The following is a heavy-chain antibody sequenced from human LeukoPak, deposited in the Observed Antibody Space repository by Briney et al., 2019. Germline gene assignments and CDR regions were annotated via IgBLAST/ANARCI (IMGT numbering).Heavy chain of an antibody. J-gene: IGHJ4*02. V-gene: IGHV3-21*01. CDR3: ARELGGSGSYSFDY. CDR1: GFTFSGSA. Sequence: GGSLRLSCAASGFTFSGSAMHWVRQASGKGLEWVSFISTSSSYIYYADSVKGRFTISRDNAKNSLYLEMNSLRVEDTAVYYCARELGGSGSYSFDYWGQGTLVIVSS. D-gene: IGHD3-10*01. CDR2: ISTSSSYI.